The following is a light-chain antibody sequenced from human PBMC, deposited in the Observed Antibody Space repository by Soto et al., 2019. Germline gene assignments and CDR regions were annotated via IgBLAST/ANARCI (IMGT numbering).Light chain of an antibody. CDR3: QQYGSSYPWT. CDR1: QSVSNNY. V-gene: IGKV3-20*01. J-gene: IGKJ1*01. CDR2: GAS. Sequence: EIGLTESPGTLSLSPGERASLSCRAIQSVSNNYLAWYQQKPGQAPRLLIYGASNRATGIPDRFSGSGSGTDFTLTISRLEPEDFAVYYCQQYGSSYPWTFGQGTKVDIK.